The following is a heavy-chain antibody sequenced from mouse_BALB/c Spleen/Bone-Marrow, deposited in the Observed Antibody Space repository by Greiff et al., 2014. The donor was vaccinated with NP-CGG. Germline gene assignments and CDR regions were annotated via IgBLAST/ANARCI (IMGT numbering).Heavy chain of an antibody. CDR3: KILHNYGHSAY. CDR2: INPDSSTI. D-gene: IGHD1-1*02. Sequence: EVMLVESGGGLVQPGGSLKLSCAASGFDFRSSWMRWVRQTPGKGLEWIGGINPDSSTINYTPYLKDKFSIARVNAKNTLNLQNIKVRCVDTAVYDCKILHNYGHSAYWGQGTLVTVSA. V-gene: IGHV4-1*02. CDR1: GFDFRSSW. J-gene: IGHJ3*01.